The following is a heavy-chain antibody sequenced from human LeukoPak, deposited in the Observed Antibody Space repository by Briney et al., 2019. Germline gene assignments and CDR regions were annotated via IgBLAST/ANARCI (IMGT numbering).Heavy chain of an antibody. J-gene: IGHJ4*02. Sequence: SETLSLTCTVSGGSISSYYWSWIRQPPGKGLEWIGYIYYSGSTNYNPSLKSRVTISVDRSKNQFSLKLSSVTAADTAVYYCARRVNLLGYCSSTSCYGRGVYYFDYWGQGTLVTVSS. CDR2: IYYSGST. CDR1: GGSISSYY. CDR3: ARRVNLLGYCSSTSCYGRGVYYFDY. V-gene: IGHV4-59*12. D-gene: IGHD2-2*01.